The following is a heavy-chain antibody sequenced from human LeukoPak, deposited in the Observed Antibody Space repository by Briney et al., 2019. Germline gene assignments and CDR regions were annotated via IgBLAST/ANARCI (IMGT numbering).Heavy chain of an antibody. V-gene: IGHV4-59*08. J-gene: IGHJ4*02. CDR1: GGSISSYY. CDR3: ARHPLRWYLDY. CDR2: IYYSGST. D-gene: IGHD4-23*01. Sequence: SETLSLTCTVSGGSISSYYWSWIRQPPGKGLEWIGYIYYSGSTNYNTSLKSRVTISVDTSKNQFSLKLSSVTAADTAVYYCARHPLRWYLDYWGQGTLVTVSS.